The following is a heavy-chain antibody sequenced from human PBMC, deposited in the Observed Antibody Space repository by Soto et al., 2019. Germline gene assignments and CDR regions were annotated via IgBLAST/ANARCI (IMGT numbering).Heavy chain of an antibody. V-gene: IGHV1-8*01. CDR3: ARGVFSLLRFWDPTAAPIDY. Sequence: ASVKVSCKASGYTFTSYDINWVRQATGQGLEWMGWMNPNSGNTGYAQKFQGRVTMTRNTSISTAYMELSSLRSGDTAVYYCARGVFSLLRFWDPTAAPIDYWGQGTLVTVSS. CDR2: MNPNSGNT. D-gene: IGHD3-3*01. J-gene: IGHJ4*02. CDR1: GYTFTSYD.